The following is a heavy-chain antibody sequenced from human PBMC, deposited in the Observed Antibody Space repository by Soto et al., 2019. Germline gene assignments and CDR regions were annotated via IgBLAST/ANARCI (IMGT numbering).Heavy chain of an antibody. J-gene: IGHJ5*02. V-gene: IGHV1-69*06. CDR3: AGTHPAPVAWYSPWFGP. D-gene: IGHD2-21*02. CDR2: IIPIFGTA. CDR1: GGTFSSYA. Sequence: EASVKVSCKASGGTFSSYAISWARQAPGQGLEWMGGIIPIFGTANYAQKFQGRVTITADKSTSTAYMELSSLRSEDTAVYYCAGTHPAPVAWYSPWFGPWGQGTLVTVSS.